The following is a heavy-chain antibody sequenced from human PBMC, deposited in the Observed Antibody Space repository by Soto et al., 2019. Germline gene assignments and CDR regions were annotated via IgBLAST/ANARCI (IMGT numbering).Heavy chain of an antibody. V-gene: IGHV3-23*01. CDR2: ISANGETT. CDR1: GFTFSNYA. CDR3: AKDRSTGWYYFDY. J-gene: IGHJ4*02. D-gene: IGHD6-19*01. Sequence: PGGSLGLSCAASGFTFSNYALTWVRQAPGKGLDWVSIISANGETTQYADSVKGRFTISRDDSKKMVYLQMNSLRAEDTAVYYCAKDRSTGWYYFDYWGQGTPVTVSS.